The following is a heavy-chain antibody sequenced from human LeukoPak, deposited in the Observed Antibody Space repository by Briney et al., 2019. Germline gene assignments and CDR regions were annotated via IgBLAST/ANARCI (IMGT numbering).Heavy chain of an antibody. CDR3: ARVVYYYDSSGYVSRYFDL. J-gene: IGHJ2*01. D-gene: IGHD3-22*01. CDR1: GGSFSGYY. Sequence: SETLSLTCAVYGGSFSGYYWSWIRQPPGKGLEWIGEINHSGSTNYNPSLKSRVTISVDTSKNQFSLKLSSVTAADTAVYYCARVVYYYDSSGYVSRYFDLWGRGTLVTVSS. V-gene: IGHV4-34*01. CDR2: INHSGST.